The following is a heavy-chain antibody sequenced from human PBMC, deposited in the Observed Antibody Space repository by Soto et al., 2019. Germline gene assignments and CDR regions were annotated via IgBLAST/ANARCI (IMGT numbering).Heavy chain of an antibody. CDR2: IYSGGST. V-gene: IGHV3-53*01. Sequence: GGSLRLSCAASGFTVSSNYMSWVRQAPGKGLEWVSVIYSGGSTYYADSVKGRFTISRDNSKNTLYLQMNSLRAEDTAVYYCATDYYDSSGWDYYYYGMDVWGQGTTVTVSS. J-gene: IGHJ6*02. CDR3: ATDYYDSSGWDYYYYGMDV. D-gene: IGHD3-22*01. CDR1: GFTVSSNY.